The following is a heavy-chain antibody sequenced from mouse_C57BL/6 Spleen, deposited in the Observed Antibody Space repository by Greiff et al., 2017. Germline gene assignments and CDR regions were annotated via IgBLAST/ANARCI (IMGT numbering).Heavy chain of an antibody. V-gene: IGHV1-83*01. CDR1: YTFTDYYM. Sequence: VQLKQSGPELVKPGASVKMSCKASGYTFTDYYMHWVKQKPGKGLEWIGEIYPGSGNTYYNEKFKGKATLTADTSSSTAYMQLSSLTSEDSAVYFCARGYYGSSPAWFAYWGQGTLVTVSA. J-gene: IGHJ3*01. CDR3: RGYYGSSPAWFAY. D-gene: IGHD1-1*01. CDR2: YPGSGNTY.